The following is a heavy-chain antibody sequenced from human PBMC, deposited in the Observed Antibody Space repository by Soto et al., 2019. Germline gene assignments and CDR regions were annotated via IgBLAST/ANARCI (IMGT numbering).Heavy chain of an antibody. CDR1: GFSLRTSGMR. D-gene: IGHD3-10*01. J-gene: IGHJ4*02. V-gene: IGHV2-70*04. Sequence: ASGPTLVNPTQTLTLTCTFSGFSLRTSGMRVSWIRQPPGKALEWLARIDWDDDKFYGPSLKTRLTISKDTSKNQVVLTMTSMDPVDTATYYCARTAMVRPQYFDFWGQGILVTVSS. CDR2: IDWDDDK. CDR3: ARTAMVRPQYFDF.